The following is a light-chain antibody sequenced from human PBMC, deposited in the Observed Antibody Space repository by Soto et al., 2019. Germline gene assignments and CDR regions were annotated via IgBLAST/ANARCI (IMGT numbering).Light chain of an antibody. V-gene: IGLV2-23*01. CDR2: EGS. Sequence: QSALTQPASVSGSPGQSITISCTGTSSDVGSYNLVSWYQQHPGKAPKLMIYEGSKRPSGVSNRFSGSKSGNTASLTISGLPAEDAADYYCCSYAGSRVFGGGTKVTVL. CDR3: CSYAGSRV. J-gene: IGLJ3*02. CDR1: SSDVGSYNL.